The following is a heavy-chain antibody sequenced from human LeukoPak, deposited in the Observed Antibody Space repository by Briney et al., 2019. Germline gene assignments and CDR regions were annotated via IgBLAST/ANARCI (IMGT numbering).Heavy chain of an antibody. CDR1: GGSMSSTDHF. V-gene: IGHV4-39*01. Sequence: SETLSLTCIVSGGSMSSTDHFWGWIRQPPGKGLEWIGSFYYTGTIFYSPPLESRGTISIDTSKNQFSLKIRSVTAADTAVYYCARQGVVPNKAGWYFDLWGRGALVTVSS. J-gene: IGHJ2*01. CDR3: ARQGVVPNKAGWYFDL. D-gene: IGHD3-10*01. CDR2: FYYTGTI.